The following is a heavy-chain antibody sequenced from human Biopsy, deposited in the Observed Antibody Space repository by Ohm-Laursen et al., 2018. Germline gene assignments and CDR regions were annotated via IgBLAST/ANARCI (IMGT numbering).Heavy chain of an antibody. CDR2: ITWNSGSI. J-gene: IGHJ4*02. V-gene: IGHV3-9*01. CDR1: GFTFDGYA. Sequence: SLRLSCAASGFTFDGYAMHWVRHAPGKGLEWVSGITWNSGSISYADSVKGRFSIFRDNAKHSLYLQMNSLRAEDTALYYCAKDLGQVTAAIGYWGQGTLVTVSS. CDR3: AKDLGQVTAAIGY. D-gene: IGHD2-21*02.